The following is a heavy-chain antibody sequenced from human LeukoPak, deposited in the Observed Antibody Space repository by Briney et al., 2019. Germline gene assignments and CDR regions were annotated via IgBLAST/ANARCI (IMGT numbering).Heavy chain of an antibody. D-gene: IGHD3-16*01. V-gene: IGHV3-15*07. CDR2: IKNKDEGEKT. CDR1: GFIFTNVW. J-gene: IGHJ4*02. Sequence: GGSLRLSCAVSGFIFTNVWMNWVRQAPGKGLEWVGRIKNKDEGEKTDYAAPVKGRFTISRDDSKATLFLQMNSLKMEDTAIYYCTTGIDYGGGYWGQGTLVSVSS. CDR3: TTGIDYGGGY.